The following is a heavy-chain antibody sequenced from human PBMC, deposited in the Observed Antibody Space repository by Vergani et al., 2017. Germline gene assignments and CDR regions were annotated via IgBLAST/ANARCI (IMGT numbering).Heavy chain of an antibody. CDR1: GFTFSSYG. D-gene: IGHD3-22*01. CDR3: ARDLSYDSSGYYYGVDY. Sequence: QVQLVESGGGVVQPGRSLRLSCAASGFTFSSYGMHWVRQAPGKGLEWVAVIWYDGSNKYYADSVKGRFTISRDSSKNTLYLQMNSLRAEDTAVYYCARDLSYDSSGYYYGVDYWGQGTLVTVSS. J-gene: IGHJ4*02. CDR2: IWYDGSNK. V-gene: IGHV3-33*01.